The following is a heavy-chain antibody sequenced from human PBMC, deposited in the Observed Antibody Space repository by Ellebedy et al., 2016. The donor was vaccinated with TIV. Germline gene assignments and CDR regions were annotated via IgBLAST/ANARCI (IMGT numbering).Heavy chain of an antibody. Sequence: SETLSLXCAVSGGSISSGNWWTWVRQPPGKGLEWIGEIYHSGNTYYNPSLKSRVTISADTFSLKLSSVTATDTAVYYCARHSSSSWYTPYDYWGQGTLVTVSS. J-gene: IGHJ4*02. V-gene: IGHV4-4*02. CDR3: ARHSSSSWYTPYDY. CDR1: GGSISSGNW. D-gene: IGHD6-13*01. CDR2: IYHSGNT.